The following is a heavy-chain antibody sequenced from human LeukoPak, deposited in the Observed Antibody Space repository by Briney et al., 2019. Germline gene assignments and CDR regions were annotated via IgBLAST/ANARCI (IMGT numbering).Heavy chain of an antibody. V-gene: IGHV4-31*03. J-gene: IGHJ4*02. CDR2: IYYSGST. CDR3: ARGGRSGYYPKIFDY. D-gene: IGHD3-3*01. Sequence: PSQTLSLTCTVSGGSISSGGYYWSWIRQHPGKGLEWIGYIYYSGSTYYNPSLKSRVTISVDTSKNQFSLKLSSVTAADTAVYYCARGGRSGYYPKIFDYWGQGTLVTVSS. CDR1: GGSISSGGYY.